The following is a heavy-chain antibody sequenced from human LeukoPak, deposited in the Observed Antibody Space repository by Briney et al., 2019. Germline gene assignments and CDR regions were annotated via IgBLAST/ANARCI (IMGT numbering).Heavy chain of an antibody. CDR2: IRYDGSKR. Sequence: PGRSLRLSCAASGFTFSSYGMHWVRQAPGKGLEWVAFIRYDGSKRTYVDSVRGRSTISRDHSKNKLYLEMNSLRAEDTGVYYCVKEGDEITSSSYMDVWGKGTTVIVSS. CDR3: VKEGDEITSSSYMDV. D-gene: IGHD6-6*01. V-gene: IGHV3-30*02. J-gene: IGHJ6*03. CDR1: GFTFSSYG.